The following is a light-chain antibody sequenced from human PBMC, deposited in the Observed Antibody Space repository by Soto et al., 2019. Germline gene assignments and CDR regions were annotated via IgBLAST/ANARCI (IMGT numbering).Light chain of an antibody. CDR3: SSYAGSNIYV. V-gene: IGLV2-8*01. J-gene: IGLJ1*01. CDR2: GVT. Sequence: QSVLTRPPSASGSPGQSVTLSCTGTSSDVGRYNYVSWYQQHPGKAPKLLIYGVTQRPSGVPDRFSASKSGNTASLTVSGLQDEDEGYYYCSSYAGSNIYVFGTGTKVTVL. CDR1: SSDVGRYNY.